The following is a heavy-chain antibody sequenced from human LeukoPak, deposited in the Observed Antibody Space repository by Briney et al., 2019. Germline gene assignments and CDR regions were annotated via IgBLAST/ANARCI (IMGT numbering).Heavy chain of an antibody. CDR1: GFTFSSYE. J-gene: IGHJ4*02. Sequence: GGSLRLSCAASGFTFSSYEMNWVRQAPGKGLEWVSAISGSGGSTYYADSVKGRFTISRDNAKNSLYLQMNSLRAEDTAVYYCANGYRYCTSTSCDFDYWGQGTLVTVSS. V-gene: IGHV3-23*01. CDR3: ANGYRYCTSTSCDFDY. CDR2: ISGSGGST. D-gene: IGHD2-2*01.